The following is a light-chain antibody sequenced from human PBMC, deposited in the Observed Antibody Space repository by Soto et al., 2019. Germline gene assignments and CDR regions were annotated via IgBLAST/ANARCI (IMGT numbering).Light chain of an antibody. CDR1: QSVRSN. CDR2: GAS. CDR3: QQYNNWPLT. J-gene: IGKJ4*01. Sequence: EIVMTQSPATLSVSPGARATLSCRASQSVRSNLAWYQQKPGQAPRLLIYGASTRATGIPARFSGSGSGTEFTLTISSLQSEDFAVYYCQQYNNWPLTFGGGTKLEIK. V-gene: IGKV3D-15*01.